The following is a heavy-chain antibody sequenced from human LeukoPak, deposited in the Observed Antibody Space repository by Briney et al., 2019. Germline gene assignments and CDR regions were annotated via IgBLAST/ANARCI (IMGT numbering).Heavy chain of an antibody. J-gene: IGHJ6*03. D-gene: IGHD3-10*01. V-gene: IGHV3-30*02. CDR1: GFTFSSYG. CDR3: ARFAAGGSYYYYMDV. CDR2: IRYDGSNK. Sequence: GGSLRLSCAASGFTFSSYGMHWVRQAPGKGLEWVAFIRYDGSNKYYADSVKGRFTISRDNSKNSLYLQMNSLRADDTAVYYCARFAAGGSYYYYMDVWGKGTTVTVSS.